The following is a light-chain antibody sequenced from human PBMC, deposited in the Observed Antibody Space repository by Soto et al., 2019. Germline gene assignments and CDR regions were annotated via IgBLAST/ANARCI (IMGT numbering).Light chain of an antibody. V-gene: IGLV2-14*01. CDR1: SSDVGGYIY. J-gene: IGLJ2*01. CDR2: DVS. Sequence: QSALTQPASVSGSLGQSITISCTGTSSDVGGYIYVSWYQQHPGKAPKLMIYDVSNRPSGISNRFSGSKSGNTASLTISGLQAEDEADYYCSSYTSSSTYVVFGGGTKLTVL. CDR3: SSYTSSSTYVV.